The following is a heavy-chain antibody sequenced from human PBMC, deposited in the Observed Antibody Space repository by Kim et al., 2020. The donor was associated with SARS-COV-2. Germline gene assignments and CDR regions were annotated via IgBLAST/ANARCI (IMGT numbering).Heavy chain of an antibody. J-gene: IGHJ6*01. D-gene: IGHD5-12*01. CDR1: GFTFSSYA. CDR3: AKGPYSGYVWDYYFAIDV. V-gene: IGHV3-23*01. CDR2: TSGNGVDT. Sequence: GGSLRLSCAASGFTFSSYAMSWVRQAPGKGLEWVSATSGNGVDTYYADSVKGRFTISRDSSKNTLYLQMNSLRAEDTAVYYCAKGPYSGYVWDYYFAIDV.